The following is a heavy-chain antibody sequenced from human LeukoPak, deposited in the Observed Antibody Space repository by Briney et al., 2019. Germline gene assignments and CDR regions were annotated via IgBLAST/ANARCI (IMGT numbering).Heavy chain of an antibody. J-gene: IGHJ4*02. Sequence: SETLSLTCTVSGGSISSYYWTWIRQPPGKGLEWIGYIYYSGSTNYNPSLKSRVTISVDTSKNQFSLKLSSVTAADTAVYYCARQMRDGYNFGWGQGTLVTVSS. V-gene: IGHV4-59*08. D-gene: IGHD5-24*01. CDR1: GGSISSYY. CDR3: ARQMRDGYNFG. CDR2: IYYSGST.